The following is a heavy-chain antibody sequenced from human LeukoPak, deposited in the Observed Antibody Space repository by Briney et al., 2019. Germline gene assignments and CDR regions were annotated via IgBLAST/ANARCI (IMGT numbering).Heavy chain of an antibody. D-gene: IGHD2-2*01. CDR1: GFTFSSYS. V-gene: IGHV3-48*01. CDR2: ISSSSSII. CDR3: ARDGEYCSSSSCYWDYYYYYMDV. J-gene: IGHJ6*03. Sequence: GGSLRLSCAASGFTFSSYSMNWVPQAPGKGLEWVSYISSSSSIIYYADTVKGRFTISRDNAKNSRYLQMNSLRAEDTAVYYCARDGEYCSSSSCYWDYYYYYMDVWGKGTTVTVSS.